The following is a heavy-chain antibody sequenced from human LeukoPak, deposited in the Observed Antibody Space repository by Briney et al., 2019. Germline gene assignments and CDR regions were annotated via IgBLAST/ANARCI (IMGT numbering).Heavy chain of an antibody. D-gene: IGHD3-10*01. V-gene: IGHV4-34*01. Sequence: PSETLSLTCAVYGGSFSGYYWSWIRQPPGKGLEWIGEINHSGSTNYNPSLKSRVTISVDTSKNQFSLKLSSVTAADTAVYYCARVSGRGSHWGQGTLVTVSS. CDR3: ARVSGRGSH. CDR1: GGSFSGYY. CDR2: INHSGST. J-gene: IGHJ4*02.